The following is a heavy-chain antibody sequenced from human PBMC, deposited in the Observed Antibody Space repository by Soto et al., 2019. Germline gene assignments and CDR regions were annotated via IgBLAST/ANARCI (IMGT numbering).Heavy chain of an antibody. J-gene: IGHJ4*02. CDR3: AHTVARGAYWETFNY. Sequence: QITLKESGPTLVKPTQTLTLTCTVSGFSLMTDGVGVGWFRQPPGKALEWLALIYRDDDKRYRPSLNSRVTVTRDNNKNQVVLTMASMDPVDTATYSCAHTVARGAYWETFNYWGQGTLVTVSS. V-gene: IGHV2-5*02. D-gene: IGHD1-26*01. CDR1: GFSLMTDGVG. CDR2: IYRDDDK.